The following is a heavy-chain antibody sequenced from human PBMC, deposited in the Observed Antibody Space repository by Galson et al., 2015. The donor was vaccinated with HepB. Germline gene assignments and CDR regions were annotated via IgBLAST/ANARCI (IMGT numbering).Heavy chain of an antibody. J-gene: IGHJ3*02. CDR3: ASRQGFDAFDI. Sequence: QSGAEAKKPGESLRISCKGSGYSFTSYWVGWVRQIPGKGLEWRGIVYPGDSDTRYRPSFQGQVTIPADKSISIAYLQWSSLKAPDTAMYYCASRQGFDAFDIWGQGTMVTVSS. CDR1: GYSFTSYW. CDR2: VYPGDSDT. V-gene: IGHV5-51*01.